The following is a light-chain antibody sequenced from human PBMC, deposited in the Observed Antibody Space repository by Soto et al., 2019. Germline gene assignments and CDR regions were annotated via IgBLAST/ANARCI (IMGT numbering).Light chain of an antibody. CDR1: QSISSF. CDR2: AAS. V-gene: IGKV1-39*01. CDR3: QQTYSIPFT. Sequence: DIQLTQSPSSLSASVGDRVTITCRASQSISSFLNWYQQKPGKAPNLLIYAASSLQSGVPSRFSGSGSGTDFTLTISSLQPEDFATYYCQQTYSIPFTVGPGTKVDIK. J-gene: IGKJ3*01.